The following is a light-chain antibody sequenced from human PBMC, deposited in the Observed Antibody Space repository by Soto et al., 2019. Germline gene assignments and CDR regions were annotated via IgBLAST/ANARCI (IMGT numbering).Light chain of an antibody. CDR2: GAS. Sequence: EIVLTQSPGTLSLSPGERAALSCRASESISRDYLAWYQQRLGQAPRLLIYGASSGATGIPARFCGSGSGTEFTLTISTLQSEDFAVYYCQQYNNWPQITFGQGTRLENK. V-gene: IGKV3-15*01. CDR1: ESISRDY. J-gene: IGKJ5*01. CDR3: QQYNNWPQIT.